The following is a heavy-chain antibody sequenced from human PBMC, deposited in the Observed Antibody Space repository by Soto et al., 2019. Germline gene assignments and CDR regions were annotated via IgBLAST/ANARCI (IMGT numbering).Heavy chain of an antibody. V-gene: IGHV3-33*01. CDR3: ARDRGIAARPNWFDP. D-gene: IGHD6-6*01. Sequence: QVQLVESGGGVVQPGRSLRLSCAASGFTFSSYGMHWVRQAPGKGLEWVAVIWYDGSNKYYADSVKGRFTISRDNSKNTLYLQRNSLRAEDTAVYYCARDRGIAARPNWFDPWGQGTLVTVSS. CDR2: IWYDGSNK. CDR1: GFTFSSYG. J-gene: IGHJ5*02.